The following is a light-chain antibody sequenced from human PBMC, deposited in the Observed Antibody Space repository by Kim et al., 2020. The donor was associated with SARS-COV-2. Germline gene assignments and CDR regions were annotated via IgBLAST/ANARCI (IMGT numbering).Light chain of an antibody. V-gene: IGKV3-20*01. Sequence: LSPGEGATLSCRASHNIGINLAWYQQARGQAPSLVMYGASSRATGIPDRFSGSGSGTDFTLTISRLEPEDFAMYYCQQYGSSPRTFGQGTKVDIK. CDR3: QQYGSSPRT. CDR2: GAS. CDR1: HNIGIN. J-gene: IGKJ1*01.